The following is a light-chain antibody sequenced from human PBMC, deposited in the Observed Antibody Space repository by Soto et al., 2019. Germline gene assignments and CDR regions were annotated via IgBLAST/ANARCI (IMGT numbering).Light chain of an antibody. CDR3: CSYADGSIYF. Sequence: QSVLAQPASVSGSPGQSITISCTGTSRDVGAYDYVSWYLQYPDKAPQLLIYYVDHRPSGVSSRFSGSKSGNTASLTISVLQAEDEGDYYCCSYADGSIYFFGTGTKVTVL. CDR2: YVD. CDR1: SRDVGAYDY. V-gene: IGLV2-14*03. J-gene: IGLJ1*01.